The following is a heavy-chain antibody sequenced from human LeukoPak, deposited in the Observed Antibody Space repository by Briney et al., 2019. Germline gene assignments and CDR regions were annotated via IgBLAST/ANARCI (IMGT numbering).Heavy chain of an antibody. V-gene: IGHV1-3*01. J-gene: IGHJ6*02. Sequence: ASVKVSCKASGYTFTNYALHWERQAPGQRLEWMGWIIAGNGNTEYSQKFQGRVTITRDTSASTAYMELSSLISEDTSVYYCARVVTRLREGDYYYDMDVWGQGTTVTVSS. CDR1: GYTFTNYA. CDR2: IIAGNGNT. D-gene: IGHD3-16*01. CDR3: ARVVTRLREGDYYYDMDV.